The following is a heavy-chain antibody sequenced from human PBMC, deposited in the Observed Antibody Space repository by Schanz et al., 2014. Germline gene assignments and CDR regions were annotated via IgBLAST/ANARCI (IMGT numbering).Heavy chain of an antibody. CDR2: ISSSSSTI. D-gene: IGHD3-10*01. J-gene: IGHJ4*02. Sequence: EVQLVESGGGLVQPRGSLRLSCAASEFSFSSFGMNWVRQAPGKGLEWVSYISSSSSTIYYADSVKGRFTISRDNAKNALYLQMNSLRGEDTAVYYCASPALVQGLMPEYYFDYWGQGTLVTVSS. CDR3: ASPALVQGLMPEYYFDY. CDR1: EFSFSSFG. V-gene: IGHV3-48*01.